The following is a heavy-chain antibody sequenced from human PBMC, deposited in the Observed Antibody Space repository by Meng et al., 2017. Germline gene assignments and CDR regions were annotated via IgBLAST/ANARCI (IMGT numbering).Heavy chain of an antibody. CDR1: GYTFTSYA. V-gene: IGHV1-3*01. D-gene: IGHD2-21*02. Sequence: ASVKVSCKASGYTFTSYAMHWVRQAPGQRLEWMGWINAGNGNTKYSQKFQGRVTITRDTSASTAYMELSSLRSEDTAVYYCATVHIVVVTALDYWGQGTLVTVSS. CDR2: INAGNGNT. CDR3: ATVHIVVVTALDY. J-gene: IGHJ4*02.